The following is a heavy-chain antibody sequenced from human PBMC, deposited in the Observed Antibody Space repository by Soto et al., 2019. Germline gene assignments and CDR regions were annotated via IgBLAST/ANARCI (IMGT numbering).Heavy chain of an antibody. CDR1: SGYY. D-gene: IGHD3-3*01. V-gene: IGHV4-34*01. Sequence: SGYYWSWIRQPPGKGLEWIGEINHSGSTNYNPSLKSRVTISVDTSKNQFSLKLSSVTAADTAVYYCARSRRGGAIFGVVRWYFDYWGQGTLVTVSS. CDR3: ARSRRGGAIFGVVRWYFDY. J-gene: IGHJ4*02. CDR2: INHSGST.